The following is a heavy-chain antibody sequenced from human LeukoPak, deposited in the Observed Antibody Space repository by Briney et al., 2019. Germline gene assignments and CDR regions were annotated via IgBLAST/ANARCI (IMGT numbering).Heavy chain of an antibody. Sequence: SETLALTCTVSGGSISSYYGSWIRQPPGKGLERIGYVYYSGSTNYNPSLKCRVTVSVDTSKNQFSLKLSSVTAADTAVYYCARVGRITMIVVGDAFDIWGQGTMVTVSS. CDR3: ARVGRITMIVVGDAFDI. V-gene: IGHV4-59*01. CDR1: GGSISSYY. CDR2: VYYSGST. J-gene: IGHJ3*02. D-gene: IGHD3-22*01.